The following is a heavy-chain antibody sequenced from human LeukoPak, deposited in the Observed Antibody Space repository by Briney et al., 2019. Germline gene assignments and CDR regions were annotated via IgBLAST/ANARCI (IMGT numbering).Heavy chain of an antibody. CDR1: GVSIRSHY. Sequence: SETLSLTCTVSGVSIRSHYWSWIRQPPGKGLEWIAYIYYTGSSHYSPSLKSRVTISVDTSTDQFSLKLSSVTAADTAVYYCARANTAMVSRPFDCWGQGTLVTVSS. D-gene: IGHD5-18*01. J-gene: IGHJ4*02. CDR2: IYYTGSS. CDR3: ARANTAMVSRPFDC. V-gene: IGHV4-59*11.